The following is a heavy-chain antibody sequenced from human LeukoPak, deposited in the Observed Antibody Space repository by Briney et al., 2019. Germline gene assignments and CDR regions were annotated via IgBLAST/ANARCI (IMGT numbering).Heavy chain of an antibody. CDR2: IKQDGSEK. CDR3: AREGYPPFYGMDV. V-gene: IGHV3-7*01. CDR1: GFTFSSYW. D-gene: IGHD2-2*01. Sequence: WGSLRLSCAASGFTFSSYWMSWVRQAPGKGLEWVANIKQDGSEKYYVDSVKGRFTISRDNAKNSLYLQMNSLRAEDTAVYYCAREGYPPFYGMDVWGQGTTVTVSS. J-gene: IGHJ6*02.